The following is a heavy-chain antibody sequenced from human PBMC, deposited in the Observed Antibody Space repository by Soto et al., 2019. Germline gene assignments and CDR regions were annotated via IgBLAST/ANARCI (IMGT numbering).Heavy chain of an antibody. CDR3: ARGREIFGAVTPFEY. CDR2: INHTGST. D-gene: IGHD3-3*01. Sequence: SETLSLTCAVYGAPFSGYYWTCIRQPPGKGLEWIGEINHTGSTKYNPSLKSRVTISLDTSKNQFSLSLRSVTAADTAVYYCARGREIFGAVTPFEYWGQGTQVTVSS. CDR1: GAPFSGYY. V-gene: IGHV4-34*01. J-gene: IGHJ4*02.